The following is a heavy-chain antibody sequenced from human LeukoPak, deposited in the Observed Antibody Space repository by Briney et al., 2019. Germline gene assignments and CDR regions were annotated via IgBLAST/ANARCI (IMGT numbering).Heavy chain of an antibody. V-gene: IGHV3-48*02. CDR3: TRDTRVGGTMDFDY. CDR1: GFTFSTHS. J-gene: IGHJ4*02. D-gene: IGHD1-26*01. Sequence: GGSLRLSCAASGFTFSTHSMHWVRQAPGKGLEWVSYISSSSAMLYADSVKGRFTISRDNAKNSLYLQMNSLRDEDTAVYYCTRDTRVGGTMDFDYWGQGTLVTVSS. CDR2: ISSSSAM.